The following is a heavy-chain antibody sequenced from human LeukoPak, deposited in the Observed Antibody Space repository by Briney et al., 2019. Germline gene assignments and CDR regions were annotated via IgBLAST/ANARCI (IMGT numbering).Heavy chain of an antibody. V-gene: IGHV4-34*01. CDR2: INHSGST. Sequence: SETLSLTCAVYGGSFSGYYWSWIRQPPGKGLEWIGEINHSGSTNYNPSLKSRVTISVDTSKNQFSLKLSSVTAADTAVYYCARLGHYDYVWGSYRPKYYFDYWGQGTLVTVSS. J-gene: IGHJ4*02. CDR1: GGSFSGYY. D-gene: IGHD3-16*02. CDR3: ARLGHYDYVWGSYRPKYYFDY.